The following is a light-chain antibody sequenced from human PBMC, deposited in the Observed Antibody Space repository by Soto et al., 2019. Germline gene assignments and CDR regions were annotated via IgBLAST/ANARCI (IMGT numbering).Light chain of an antibody. V-gene: IGLV2-14*01. J-gene: IGLJ1*01. CDR1: SSDVGAYNY. Sequence: QSVLTQPASVSGSPGQSVAISCSGTSSDVGAYNYVSWYQQHPGKAPKLLLSEVSNRPSGVSDRFSGSKSGNTASLTISGLQAEEEADYYCSSLTTRFTYVFGPGTKVTVL. CDR3: SSLTTRFTYV. CDR2: EVS.